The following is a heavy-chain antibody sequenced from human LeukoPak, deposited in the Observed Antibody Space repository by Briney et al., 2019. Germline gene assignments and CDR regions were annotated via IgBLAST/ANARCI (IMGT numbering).Heavy chain of an antibody. V-gene: IGHV3-49*03. CDR2: IRSKAYGGTT. CDR3: TRDQDYEDGMDV. J-gene: IGHJ6*02. D-gene: IGHD3-22*01. Sequence: GGSLRLSCTASGFTFCDYAMSWFRQAPGKGLEWVGFIRSKAYGGTTGYAASVKGRFTISRDDSKSIAYLQMNSLKTEDTAVYYCTRDQDYEDGMDVWGQGTTVTVSS. CDR1: GFTFCDYA.